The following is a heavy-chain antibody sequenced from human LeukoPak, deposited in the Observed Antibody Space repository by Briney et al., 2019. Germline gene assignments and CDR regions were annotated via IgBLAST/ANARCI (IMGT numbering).Heavy chain of an antibody. V-gene: IGHV1-8*03. CDR2: MNPNRGNT. J-gene: IGHJ3*02. D-gene: IGHD1-26*01. CDR3: ARGPKWELELYAFDI. CDR1: GYTFTSYD. Sequence: GASVKVSCKASGYTFTSYDINWVRQATGQGLEWMGWMNPNRGNTGYAQKFQGRVTITRNTSISTAYMELSSLRSEDTAVYYCARGPKWELELYAFDIWGQGTMVTVSS.